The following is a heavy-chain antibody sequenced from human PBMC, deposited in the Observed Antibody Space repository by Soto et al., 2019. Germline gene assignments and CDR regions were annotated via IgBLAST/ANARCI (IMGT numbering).Heavy chain of an antibody. V-gene: IGHV3-13*01. J-gene: IGHJ6*03. CDR3: SRGPVAGPSYYYMDM. D-gene: IGHD6-19*01. CDR2: IGAAADT. CDR1: GFPFSTYD. Sequence: EVLLVESGGGLVQPGGSLRLSCAASGFPFSTYDMHWVRESPGKGLEWIAAIGAAADTYYSDSMKGRFTISRDNAKSSLYLQMNSLSAGDSAVYYCSRGPVAGPSYYYMDMWGKRTTVIVSS.